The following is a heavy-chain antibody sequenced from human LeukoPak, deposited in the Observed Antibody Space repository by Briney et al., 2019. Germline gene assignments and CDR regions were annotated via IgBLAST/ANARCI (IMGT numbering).Heavy chain of an antibody. CDR3: ARQGELEMFDY. CDR2: IYYSGST. CDR1: GASISGSYYY. V-gene: IGHV4-39*07. Sequence: SETLSLTCTVSGASISGSYYYWGWIRQPPGGGLEWIGNIYYSGSTYYNPSLKSRVTMSGDTSKNQYSLKLNSVTAADTAVYYCARQGELEMFDYWGQGTLVTVSS. J-gene: IGHJ4*02. D-gene: IGHD1-1*01.